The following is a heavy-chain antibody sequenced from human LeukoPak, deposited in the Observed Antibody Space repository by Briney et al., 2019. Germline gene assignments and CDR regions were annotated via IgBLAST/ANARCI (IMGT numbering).Heavy chain of an antibody. CDR1: GGSISSSHW. D-gene: IGHD5-24*01. Sequence: SETLSLTCVVSGGSISSSHWWTWVRQSPGKGLEWIGEIFHTGSTDYNPSLKSRVTISVDTSKNQFSLKLSSVTAADTAVYYCARGARAGYNLEPFDYWGQGTLVTVSS. CDR2: IFHTGST. CDR3: ARGARAGYNLEPFDY. J-gene: IGHJ4*02. V-gene: IGHV4-4*02.